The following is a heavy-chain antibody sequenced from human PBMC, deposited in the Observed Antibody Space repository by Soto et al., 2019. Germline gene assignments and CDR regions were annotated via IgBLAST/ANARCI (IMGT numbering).Heavy chain of an antibody. V-gene: IGHV4-4*02. Sequence: QVHLQESGPGLVKPSGTLSLTCAVSGASVISTNWWSWVRQPPGKGLEWIGEIFHSGSTNYNPSLKSRVTIWLDKSKNQFSLNLTSVTAADTAIYYCARDMFYYDSNYYYFRGPFDYWGQGTLVTVSS. D-gene: IGHD3-22*01. CDR3: ARDMFYYDSNYYYFRGPFDY. CDR1: GASVISTNW. CDR2: IFHSGST. J-gene: IGHJ4*02.